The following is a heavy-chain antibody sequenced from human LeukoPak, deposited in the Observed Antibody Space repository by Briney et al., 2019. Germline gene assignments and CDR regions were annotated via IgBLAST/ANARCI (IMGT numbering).Heavy chain of an antibody. Sequence: SETLSLTCAVYGGSFSGYYWSWIRQPPGKGLEWIGEINHSGSTNYNPSLKSRVTISVDTSKNQFSLKLSSVTAADTAMYYCARDTGGFDIWGQGAMVTVSS. CDR3: ARDTGGFDI. V-gene: IGHV4-34*01. CDR1: GGSFSGYY. D-gene: IGHD2-15*01. CDR2: INHSGST. J-gene: IGHJ3*02.